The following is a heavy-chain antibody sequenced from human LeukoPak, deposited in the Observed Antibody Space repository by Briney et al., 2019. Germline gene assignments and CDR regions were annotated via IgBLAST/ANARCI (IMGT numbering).Heavy chain of an antibody. D-gene: IGHD3-22*01. CDR3: ARDLYYYDSSGYYGDAFDI. J-gene: IGHJ3*02. CDR2: ISYDGSNK. V-gene: IGHV3-30*04. Sequence: GGSLRLSCAASGFTFSSYAMHWVRQAPGKGLEWVAVISYDGSNKYYADSVKGRFTISRDNSKNTLYLQMNSLRAEDTAVYYCARDLYYYDSSGYYGDAFDIWGQGTMVTVSS. CDR1: GFTFSSYA.